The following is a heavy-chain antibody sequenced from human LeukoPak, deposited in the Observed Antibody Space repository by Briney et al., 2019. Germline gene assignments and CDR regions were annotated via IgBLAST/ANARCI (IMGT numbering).Heavy chain of an antibody. V-gene: IGHV1-2*02. Sequence: ASVKVSCKASGYIFTGYYMHWVRQAPGQGLEWMGWINPNSGGTNYAQKFQGRVTMTRDTSISTAYMELSRLRSDDTAVYYCARDLGGRLSGYYYYYMDVWGKGTTVTVSS. J-gene: IGHJ6*03. CDR3: ARDLGGRLSGYYYYYMDV. CDR2: INPNSGGT. D-gene: IGHD3-3*01. CDR1: GYIFTGYY.